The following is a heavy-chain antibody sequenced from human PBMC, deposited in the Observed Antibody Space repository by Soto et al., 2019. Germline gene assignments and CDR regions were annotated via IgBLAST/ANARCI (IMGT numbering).Heavy chain of an antibody. CDR3: VISFSCGNSYGPVDY. CDR1: GYSFTSYY. V-gene: IGHV1-46*01. J-gene: IGHJ4*02. D-gene: IGHD5-18*01. CDR2: MNPSGGAT. Sequence: ASVKVSCKASGYSFTSYYMNGVRQAPGQGPEWMGIMNPSGGATTYAPKFQGRITITRDTSTSTVYMELSSLRSEDTAIYYCVISFSCGNSYGPVDYSGQLTLVTLCS.